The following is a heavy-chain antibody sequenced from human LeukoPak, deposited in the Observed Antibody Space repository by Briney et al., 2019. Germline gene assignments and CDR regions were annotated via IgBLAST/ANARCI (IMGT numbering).Heavy chain of an antibody. Sequence: GGSVRLSCAASGFTVSSNYMSWVRQAPGKGLEWVSVIYSGGSTYYADSVKGRFTISRDNSKNTLYLQMNSLRAEDTAVYYCARVPYSSSWSPWYYYYMDVWGKGTTVTVSS. J-gene: IGHJ6*03. V-gene: IGHV3-53*01. CDR1: GFTVSSNY. D-gene: IGHD6-13*01. CDR2: IYSGGST. CDR3: ARVPYSSSWSPWYYYYMDV.